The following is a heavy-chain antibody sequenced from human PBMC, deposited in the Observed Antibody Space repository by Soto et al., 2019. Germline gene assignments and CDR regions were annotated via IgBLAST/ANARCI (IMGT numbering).Heavy chain of an antibody. CDR1: GFTFSGSW. J-gene: IGHJ4*02. CDR3: ARGICGSGTANEY. D-gene: IGHD3-10*01. V-gene: IGHV3-74*01. CDR2: INGDGSGT. Sequence: EVQLVESGGGLVQPGGSLRLSCAASGFTFSGSWMHWVRQAPGKGLVWVSRINGDGSGTSYADFVKGRFTISRDDAKNTLFLQMNGLRAEDTAVYYCARGICGSGTANEYWGQGTRVTVSS.